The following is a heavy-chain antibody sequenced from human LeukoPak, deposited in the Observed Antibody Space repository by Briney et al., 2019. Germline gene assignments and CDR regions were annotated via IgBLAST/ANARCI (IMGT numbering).Heavy chain of an antibody. CDR1: GFTFSSYA. CDR3: ARNRGSSWYSYYGMDV. CDR2: ISGSGGST. V-gene: IGHV3-23*01. D-gene: IGHD6-13*01. J-gene: IGHJ6*02. Sequence: PGGSLRLSCAASGFTFSSYAMSWVRQAPGKGLEWVSAISGSGGSTYYADSVKGRFTISRDNSKNTLYLQMNSLRAEDTAVYYCARNRGSSWYSYYGMDVWGQGTTVTVSS.